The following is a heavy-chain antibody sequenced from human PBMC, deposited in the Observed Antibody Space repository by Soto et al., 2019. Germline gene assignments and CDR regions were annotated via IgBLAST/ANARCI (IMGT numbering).Heavy chain of an antibody. D-gene: IGHD2-15*01. J-gene: IGHJ4*02. Sequence: QVQLVQSGAEVKKPGASVKVSCKASGYTFTNYGISWVRQAPGQGLEWMGWISAYNGNTNYAQKFQGRVTMTTDTSASTAYMELMSLRSDDTAVYYCARDSVYCSGGSCYPFDYWGQGTLVTVSS. CDR1: GYTFTNYG. CDR2: ISAYNGNT. CDR3: ARDSVYCSGGSCYPFDY. V-gene: IGHV1-18*01.